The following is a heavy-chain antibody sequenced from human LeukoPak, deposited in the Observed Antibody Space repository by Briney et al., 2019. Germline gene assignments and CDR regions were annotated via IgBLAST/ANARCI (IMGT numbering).Heavy chain of an antibody. CDR3: ARGGQYGDPYVYFDY. D-gene: IGHD4-17*01. V-gene: IGHV1-18*01. J-gene: IGHJ4*02. CDR2: ISAYNGNT. Sequence: GASVKVSCKASGYTFTSYGISWVRQAPGQGLEWMGWISAYNGNTNYAQKLQGRVTMTTDTSTSTAYMELRSLRSDDTAVYYCARGGQYGDPYVYFDYWGQGTLVTVSS. CDR1: GYTFTSYG.